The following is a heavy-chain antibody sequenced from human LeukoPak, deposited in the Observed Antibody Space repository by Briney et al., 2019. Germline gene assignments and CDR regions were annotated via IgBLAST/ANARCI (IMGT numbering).Heavy chain of an antibody. CDR3: AKAVCSTSCYAPKA. CDR2: ISGSGGST. D-gene: IGHD2-2*01. Sequence: GGSLRLSCAASGFTFSSYATSWVRQAPGKGLEWVSAISGSGGSTYYADSVKGRFTISRDNSKNTLYLQMNSLRAEDTAVYYCAKAVCSTSCYAPKAWGQGTLVTVSS. CDR1: GFTFSSYA. J-gene: IGHJ4*02. V-gene: IGHV3-23*01.